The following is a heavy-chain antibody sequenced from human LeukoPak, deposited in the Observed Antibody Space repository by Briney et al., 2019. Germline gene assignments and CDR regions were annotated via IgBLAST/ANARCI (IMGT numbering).Heavy chain of an antibody. Sequence: GGSLRLSCAASGLTVSSNYMSWVRQAPGKGLEWVSVIYSGGSTYYADSVKGRFTISRDNSKNTLYLQMNSLRAEDTAVYYCASLQVGYCSGGSCYYIDYWGQGTLVTVSS. D-gene: IGHD2-15*01. CDR1: GLTVSSNY. CDR3: ASLQVGYCSGGSCYYIDY. J-gene: IGHJ4*02. CDR2: IYSGGST. V-gene: IGHV3-53*01.